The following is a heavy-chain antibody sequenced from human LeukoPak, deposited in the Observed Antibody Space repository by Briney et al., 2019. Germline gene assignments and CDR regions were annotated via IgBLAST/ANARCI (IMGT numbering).Heavy chain of an antibody. V-gene: IGHV4-34*01. D-gene: IGHD3-16*01. CDR1: GGSFSGYY. CDR2: INHSGST. Sequence: SETLSLTCAVYGGSFSGYYWTWIRQPPGKGLEWIGEINHSGSTNYNPSLKSRVTISVDTSKNQFSLKLSSVTAADTAVYYCGREGGARLGGGAFDIWGQGTMVTASS. J-gene: IGHJ3*02. CDR3: GREGGARLGGGAFDI.